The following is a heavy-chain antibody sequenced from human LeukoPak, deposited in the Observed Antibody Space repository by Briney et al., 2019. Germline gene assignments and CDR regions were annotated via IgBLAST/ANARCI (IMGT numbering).Heavy chain of an antibody. CDR1: GYTFTGYY. J-gene: IGHJ4*02. Sequence: ASVKVSCKASGYTFTGYYMHWVRQAPGQGLEWMGWINPNSGGTNYAQKFQGWVTMTRDTSISTAYMELGRLRSDDTAVYYCARVGGITFGGVIAFDYWGQGTLVTVSS. D-gene: IGHD3-16*02. CDR3: ARVGGITFGGVIAFDY. CDR2: INPNSGGT. V-gene: IGHV1-2*04.